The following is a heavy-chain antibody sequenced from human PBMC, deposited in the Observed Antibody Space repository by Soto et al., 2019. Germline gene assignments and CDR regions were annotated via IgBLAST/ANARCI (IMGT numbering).Heavy chain of an antibody. D-gene: IGHD3-16*01. CDR3: ARNILGGPTDF. CDR1: GFTFSSYA. J-gene: IGHJ4*02. V-gene: IGHV3-23*01. CDR2: ISSGGNT. Sequence: PGGSLRLSCAASGFTFSSYAMTWVRQAPGKGLEWVSVISSGGNTYYADSVKGRFTISRDNAKNSLYLQMNSLKSEDTALYYCARNILGGPTDFWGPGTLVTVSS.